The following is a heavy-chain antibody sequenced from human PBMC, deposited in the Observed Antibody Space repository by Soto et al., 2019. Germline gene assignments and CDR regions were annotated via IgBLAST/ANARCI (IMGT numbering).Heavy chain of an antibody. Sequence: PGGSLRLSCAASEFSFRSYWMTWVRQAPGKGLEWVALTNEDGSQKYYVGSVKGRFIISRDNAKDSVYMQMDSLRAGDTAVYFCARVGRYGWDFDHWGQGTLVTVSS. CDR2: TNEDGSQK. V-gene: IGHV3-7*01. D-gene: IGHD5-18*01. CDR3: ARVGRYGWDFDH. J-gene: IGHJ4*02. CDR1: EFSFRSYW.